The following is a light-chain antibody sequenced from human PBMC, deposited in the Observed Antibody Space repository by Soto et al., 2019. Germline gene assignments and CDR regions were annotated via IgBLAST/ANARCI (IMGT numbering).Light chain of an antibody. J-gene: IGLJ3*02. CDR2: EGS. CDR3: YSYAGSSTYV. V-gene: IGLV2-23*01. Sequence: QSVLTQPASVSGSPGQSITISCTGTSSDVGSYNLVSWYQQHPGKAPKLMIYEGSKRPSGVSNRFSGSKSGNTASLTISGLQAEHEADYYCYSYAGSSTYVLGGGTKVTVL. CDR1: SSDVGSYNL.